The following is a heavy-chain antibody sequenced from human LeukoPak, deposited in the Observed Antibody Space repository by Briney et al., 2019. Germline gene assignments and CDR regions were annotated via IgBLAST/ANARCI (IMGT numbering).Heavy chain of an antibody. CDR2: INPNSGGT. D-gene: IGHD5-24*01. CDR3: ARHSPGLGPNTYNYVY. CDR1: GYTFTGYY. Sequence: ASVKVSCKASGYTFTGYYMHWVRQAPGQGLEWMGWINPNSGGTNYAQKFQGRVTMTRDTSISTAYMELSRLKSDDTAVYFCARHSPGLGPNTYNYVYWGQGSLVTVSS. V-gene: IGHV1-2*02. J-gene: IGHJ4*02.